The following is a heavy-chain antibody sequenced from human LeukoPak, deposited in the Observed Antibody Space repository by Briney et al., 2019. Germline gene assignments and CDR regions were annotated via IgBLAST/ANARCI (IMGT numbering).Heavy chain of an antibody. CDR2: IYITGST. V-gene: IGHV4-61*02. CDR3: ARDDYGDFALDY. D-gene: IGHD4-17*01. CDR1: GGSISSGSYY. Sequence: SQTLSLTCTVSGGSISSGSYYWGWIRRPTGKGLEWIGRIYITGSTDYNPSLRSRVTMSVDTSENQFSLKLSSVTAADTAVYYCARDDYGDFALDYWGQGTLVTVSS. J-gene: IGHJ4*02.